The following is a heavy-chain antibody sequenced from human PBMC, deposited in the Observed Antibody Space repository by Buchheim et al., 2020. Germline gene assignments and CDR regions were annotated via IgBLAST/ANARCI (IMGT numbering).Heavy chain of an antibody. CDR1: GFTFSSNA. J-gene: IGHJ4*02. CDR3: AKGGGYCSSSSCYRNFDY. V-gene: IGHV3-23*04. D-gene: IGHD2-2*01. Sequence: EVQLVESGGGLVQPGGSLRLSCAASGFTFSSNAMSWVRQGPGKGLEWVSTISGSGGSTYYADSVKGRFTISRDNSKNTLYLKMNSLRAEDTAVYYCAKGGGYCSSSSCYRNFDYWGQGTL. CDR2: ISGSGGST.